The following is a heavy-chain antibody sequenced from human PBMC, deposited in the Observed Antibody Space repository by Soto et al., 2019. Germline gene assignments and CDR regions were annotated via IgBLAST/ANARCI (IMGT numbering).Heavy chain of an antibody. J-gene: IGHJ6*02. Sequence: GESLKTSCKGSGYSFTIYWIGWVRQMPGKGLEWMGIIYPDDSDTRYSPSFQGQVTISADKSISTAYLQWSSLKASETAMYYCARHGPRVYYDNSDYYYYGMDVWGQGTTVTVSS. V-gene: IGHV5-51*01. CDR3: ARHGPRVYYDNSDYYYYGMDV. CDR1: GYSFTIYW. CDR2: IYPDDSDT. D-gene: IGHD3-22*01.